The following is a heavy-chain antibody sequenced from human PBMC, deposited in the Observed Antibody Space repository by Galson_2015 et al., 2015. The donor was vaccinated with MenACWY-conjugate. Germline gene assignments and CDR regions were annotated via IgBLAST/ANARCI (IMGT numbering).Heavy chain of an antibody. V-gene: IGHV3-49*03. J-gene: IGHJ4*02. Sequence: SLRLSCATSGFAFGDYLMGWFRQAPVKGLEWVGYIQSKNYGANTQYAASVKDRFSISRDDSRSIAYLQMESLKAEDTALYYCTRADHRYCSRTNCPFDHWGQGALVTVSS. CDR2: IQSKNYGANT. D-gene: IGHD2-2*01. CDR1: GFAFGDYL. CDR3: TRADHRYCSRTNCPFDH.